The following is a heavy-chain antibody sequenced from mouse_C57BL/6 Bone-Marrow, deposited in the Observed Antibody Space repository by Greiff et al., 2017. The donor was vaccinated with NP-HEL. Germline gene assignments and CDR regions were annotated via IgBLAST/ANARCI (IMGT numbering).Heavy chain of an antibody. D-gene: IGHD1-1*01. CDR2: INSDGGST. Sequence: EVKLMESGGGLVQPGESLKLSCESNEYEFPSHDMSWVRKTPEKRLELVAAINSDGGSTYYPDTMERRFIISRDNTKKTLYLQMSSLRSEDTALYYCARRGITTVVDWYFDVWGTGTTVTVSS. J-gene: IGHJ1*03. CDR1: EYEFPSHD. V-gene: IGHV5-2*01. CDR3: ARRGITTVVDWYFDV.